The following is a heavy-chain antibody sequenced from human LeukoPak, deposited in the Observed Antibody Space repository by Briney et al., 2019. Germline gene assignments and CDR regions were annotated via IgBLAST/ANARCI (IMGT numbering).Heavy chain of an antibody. CDR1: GFTFSSYG. D-gene: IGHD3-10*01. CDR3: AKMGVAPYYYGSGSATFDY. CDR2: ISYDGSNK. J-gene: IGHJ4*02. V-gene: IGHV3-30*18. Sequence: PGRSLRLSCAASGFTFSSYGMHWVRQAPGKGLEWVAVISYDGSNKYYADSVKGRFTISRDNSKNTLYLQMNSLRAEDTAVYYCAKMGVAPYYYGSGSATFDYWGQGTLVTVSS.